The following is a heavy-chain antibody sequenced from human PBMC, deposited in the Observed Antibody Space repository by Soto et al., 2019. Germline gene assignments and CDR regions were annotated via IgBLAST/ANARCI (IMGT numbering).Heavy chain of an antibody. Sequence: QVQLVESGGGVVQPGTSLRLSCVGSGFTFRSYVIHWVRQAPGKGLERVALTSYDGSNNFYGDSMKGRFTISRDNSRNTVELQMDSLRLEDTALYYCARWGTTGGLDVWGQGTLVSVSS. CDR2: TSYDGSNN. V-gene: IGHV3-33*05. D-gene: IGHD3-16*01. J-gene: IGHJ4*02. CDR1: GFTFRSYV. CDR3: ARWGTTGGLDV.